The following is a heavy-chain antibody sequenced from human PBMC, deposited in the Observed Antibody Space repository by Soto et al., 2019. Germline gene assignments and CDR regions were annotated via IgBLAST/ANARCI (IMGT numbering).Heavy chain of an antibody. Sequence: EVQLVESGGGLVKPGGSLRLSCAASGFTFSSYSMNWVRQAPGKGLEWVSSISSSSSYIYYADSVKGRFTISRDNAKNSLYLQMNGLRAEDTAVYYCARERSIPFSAFYGDYGDYWGQGTLVTVSS. CDR3: ARERSIPFSAFYGDYGDY. CDR1: GFTFSSYS. D-gene: IGHD4-17*01. V-gene: IGHV3-21*01. J-gene: IGHJ4*02. CDR2: ISSSSSYI.